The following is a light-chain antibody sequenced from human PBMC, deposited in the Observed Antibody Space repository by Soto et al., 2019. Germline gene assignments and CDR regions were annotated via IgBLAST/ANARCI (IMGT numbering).Light chain of an antibody. CDR1: QSVNTN. Sequence: EIVLTQSPGTLSLSPGEGATLSCRASQSVNTNLAWYQQKPGQTPRLLISGASSRATGIPDRFSGSGSGTDFTLAISRLEPEDFALYYCQQYGHSPITFGQGTRLEIK. CDR2: GAS. V-gene: IGKV3-20*01. CDR3: QQYGHSPIT. J-gene: IGKJ5*01.